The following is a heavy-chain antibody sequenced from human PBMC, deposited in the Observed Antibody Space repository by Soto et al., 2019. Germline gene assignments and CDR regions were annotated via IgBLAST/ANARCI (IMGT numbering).Heavy chain of an antibody. CDR3: AHRVLRTVFGLVTTTAIYFYF. D-gene: IGHD3-3*01. Sequence: QITLNESGPTLVKPTETLTLTCTFSGFSLSTSGVGVGWIRQSPGKAPEWLALIYWDDEKRYSASLKSRLTISKDTSKNQVVLTMANLDQADTATYHCAHRVLRTVFGLVTTTAIYFYFWGQGTPVAVSS. J-gene: IGHJ4*02. CDR2: IYWDDEK. V-gene: IGHV2-5*02. CDR1: GFSLSTSGVG.